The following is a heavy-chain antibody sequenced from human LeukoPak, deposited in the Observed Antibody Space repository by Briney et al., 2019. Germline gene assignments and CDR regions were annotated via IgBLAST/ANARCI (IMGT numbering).Heavy chain of an antibody. D-gene: IGHD3-10*01. V-gene: IGHV4-4*02. J-gene: IGHJ4*02. Sequence: SETLSLTCAVSGGSISSSNWWSWVRQPPGKGLEWIGEIYHSGSTNYNPSLKSRVTISVDKSKNQFSLKLSSVTAADTAVYYCASKAYGSGRTFDYWGQGTLVTVSS. CDR3: ASKAYGSGRTFDY. CDR1: GGSISSSNW. CDR2: IYHSGST.